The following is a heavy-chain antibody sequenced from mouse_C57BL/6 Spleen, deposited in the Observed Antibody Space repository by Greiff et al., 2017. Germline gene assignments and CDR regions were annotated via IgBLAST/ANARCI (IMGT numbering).Heavy chain of an antibody. D-gene: IGHD2-4*01. J-gene: IGHJ4*01. V-gene: IGHV1-55*01. CDR1: GYTFTSYW. CDR3: ANYDYDGDYYAMDY. Sequence: QVQLQQPGAELVKPGASVKMSCKASGYTFTSYWIPWVKQRPGQGLEWIGDIYPGSGSTNYNEKFKSKATLTVDTSSSTAYMQLSSLTSEDSAVYYCANYDYDGDYYAMDYWGQGTSVTVSS. CDR2: IYPGSGST.